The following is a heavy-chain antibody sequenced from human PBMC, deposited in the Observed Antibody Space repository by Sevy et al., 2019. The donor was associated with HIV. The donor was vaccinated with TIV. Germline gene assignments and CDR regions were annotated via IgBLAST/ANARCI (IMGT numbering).Heavy chain of an antibody. CDR2: VSGTGGST. V-gene: IGHV3-23*01. CDR1: RFIFSRYA. J-gene: IGHJ4*02. Sequence: GGSLRLSCAASRFIFSRYAMSWVRQAPGKGLEWVSAVSGTGGSTFYADSVKGRFTISRDNSKNTLFLQMNSLRAEDMATYYCAKEDVAVAGVFDYWGQGALVTVSS. D-gene: IGHD6-19*01. CDR3: AKEDVAVAGVFDY.